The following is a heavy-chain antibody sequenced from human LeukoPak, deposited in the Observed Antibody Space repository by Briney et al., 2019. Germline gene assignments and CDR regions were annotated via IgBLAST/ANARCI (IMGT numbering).Heavy chain of an antibody. Sequence: GGSLRLSCAASGFTFSSSAMSWFRQAPGKGLEWVGFIRSKAYGGTTEYAASVKGRFTISRDDSKSIAYLQMNSLKTEDTAVYYCTRDTNSFDYWGQGTLVTVSS. D-gene: IGHD1-26*01. CDR2: IRSKAYGGTT. CDR3: TRDTNSFDY. J-gene: IGHJ4*02. CDR1: GFTFSSSA. V-gene: IGHV3-49*03.